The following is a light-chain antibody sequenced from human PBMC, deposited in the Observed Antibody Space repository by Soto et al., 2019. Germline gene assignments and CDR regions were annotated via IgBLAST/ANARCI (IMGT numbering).Light chain of an antibody. Sequence: QSALTQPASVSGSPGQSITISCTGTSSDVGSYNLVSWFQQHPGKVPKLMIYEDSKRPSGVSNRFSASKSGNTASLTISGLQAEDEADYYCCSYAGSSTLVFGGGTKLTVL. J-gene: IGLJ3*02. V-gene: IGLV2-23*01. CDR1: SSDVGSYNL. CDR2: EDS. CDR3: CSYAGSSTLV.